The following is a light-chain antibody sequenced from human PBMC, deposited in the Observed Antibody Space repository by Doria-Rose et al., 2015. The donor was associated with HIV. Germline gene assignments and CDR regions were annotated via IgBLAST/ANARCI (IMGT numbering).Light chain of an antibody. J-gene: IGKJ5*01. CDR1: QTIPSKH. CDR3: QQYGSLSAIT. Sequence: EIVLTQSLGTLSLSPGERATLSCRASQTIPSKHLGWYQQKLGQAPRLLIYGASSRATGIPDRFSGSGSGTDFTLTISRLEPEDFAVYYCQQYGSLSAITFGQGTRLEIK. CDR2: GAS. V-gene: IGKV3-20*01.